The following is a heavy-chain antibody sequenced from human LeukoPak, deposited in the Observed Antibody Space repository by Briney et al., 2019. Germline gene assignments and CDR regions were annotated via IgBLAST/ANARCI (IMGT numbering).Heavy chain of an antibody. J-gene: IGHJ4*02. V-gene: IGHV3-30*18. CDR3: AKNSGSTAL. D-gene: IGHD1-26*01. CDR2: ISYDGSNK. Sequence: GGSLRLSCAASGFTFSNYGMHWVRQAPGKGLEWVSVISYDGSNKYYADSVKGRFTISRDNSKNTLYLQMNSLRAEDTAMYYCAKNSGSTALWGQGTLLTVSS. CDR1: GFTFSNYG.